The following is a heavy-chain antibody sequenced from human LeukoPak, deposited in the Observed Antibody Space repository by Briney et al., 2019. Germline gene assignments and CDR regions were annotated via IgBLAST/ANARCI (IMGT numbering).Heavy chain of an antibody. Sequence: GGSLRLSCAASGFIFNNFWMSWVRQAPGKGLEWVANIKDDGSEKYYVNSVEGRFTISRDNAKPSLYLQMNSLGAEETGVYNCARGPGYSGYEYYFDDWGQGTLVTVSS. CDR1: GFIFNNFW. CDR2: IKDDGSEK. J-gene: IGHJ4*02. D-gene: IGHD5-12*01. CDR3: ARGPGYSGYEYYFDD. V-gene: IGHV3-7*01.